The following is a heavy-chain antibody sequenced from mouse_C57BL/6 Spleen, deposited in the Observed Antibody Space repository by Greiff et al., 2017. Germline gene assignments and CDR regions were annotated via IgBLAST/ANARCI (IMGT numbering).Heavy chain of an antibody. V-gene: IGHV1-72*01. J-gene: IGHJ4*01. Sequence: QVQLQQPGAELVKPGASVKLSCKASGYTFTSYWMHWVKQRPGRGLEWIGRIDPNSGGTKYNEKFKSKATLTVDKPSSPAYMQLSSLTSEDSAVYYCARSTATPYYYAMDYWGQGTSVTVSS. CDR1: GYTFTSYW. CDR3: ARSTATPYYYAMDY. D-gene: IGHD1-2*01. CDR2: IDPNSGGT.